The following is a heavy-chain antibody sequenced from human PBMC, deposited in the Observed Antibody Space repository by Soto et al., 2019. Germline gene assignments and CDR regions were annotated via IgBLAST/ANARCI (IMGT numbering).Heavy chain of an antibody. D-gene: IGHD1-1*01. CDR3: VSDGTKNLRNCFDP. V-gene: IGHV4-4*07. J-gene: IGHJ5*02. Sequence: SETLSLTCTVSGASISGFYWSWIRKSAGKGLEWIGRIYATGTTDYNPSLKSRVMMSVDTSKKQFSLKLRSVTAADTAVYYCVSDGTKNLRNCFDPWGQGISVTVS. CDR2: IYATGTT. CDR1: GASISGFY.